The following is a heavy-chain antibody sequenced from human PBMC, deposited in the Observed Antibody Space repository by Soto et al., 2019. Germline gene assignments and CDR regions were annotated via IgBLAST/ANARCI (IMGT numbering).Heavy chain of an antibody. V-gene: IGHV1-46*03. Sequence: ASVKVSCKASGYTFTSYYMHWVRQAPGQGLEWMGIINPSGGSTSYAQKFQGRVTMTRDTSTSTVYMELSSLRSEDTAVYYCARDRVLLILNPRPQNAFDIWGQGTMVPVSS. CDR3: ARDRVLLILNPRPQNAFDI. D-gene: IGHD3-10*01. CDR1: GYTFTSYY. J-gene: IGHJ3*02. CDR2: INPSGGST.